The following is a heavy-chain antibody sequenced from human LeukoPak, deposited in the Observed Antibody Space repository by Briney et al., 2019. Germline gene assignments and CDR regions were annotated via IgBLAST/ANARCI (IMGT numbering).Heavy chain of an antibody. CDR1: GGSFSGYY. D-gene: IGHD3-10*02. V-gene: IGHV4-34*01. J-gene: IGHJ3*02. CDR2: INHSGST. CDR3: ARRRSMFHAFDI. Sequence: SETLSLTCAVYGGSFSGYYWSWIRQPPGKGLEWIGEINHSGSTNYNPSLKSRVTISVDTSKNQFSLKLSSVTAADTAVYYCARRRSMFHAFDIWGQGTMVTVSS.